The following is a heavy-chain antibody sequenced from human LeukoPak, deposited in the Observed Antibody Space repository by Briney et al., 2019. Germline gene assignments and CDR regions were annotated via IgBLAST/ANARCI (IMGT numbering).Heavy chain of an antibody. CDR1: AGSISSYY. V-gene: IGHV4-59*01. J-gene: IGHJ4*02. Sequence: PSETLSLTCTVYAGSISSYYWSWIRQPPGKGLEWIGYIYYSGSTNYNPSRKSRATTPEDTSKKHFSLKLSSVTAATTAVYYVGRVRPGDGYNHAIDYWGEGTLVTVS. D-gene: IGHD5-12*01. CDR3: GRVRPGDGYNHAIDY. CDR2: IYYSGST.